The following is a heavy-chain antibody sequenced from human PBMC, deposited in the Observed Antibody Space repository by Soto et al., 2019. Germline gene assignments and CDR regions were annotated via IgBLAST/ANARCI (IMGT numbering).Heavy chain of an antibody. CDR2: ISYDGSNK. D-gene: IGHD4-17*01. Sequence: GGSLRLSCAASGFTFSSYGMHWVRQAPGKGLEWVAVISYDGSNKYYADSVKGRFTISRDNSKNTLYLQMNSLRAEDTAVYYCANSYGEEDYYYYYGMDVWGQGTTVTVSS. CDR1: GFTFSSYG. CDR3: ANSYGEEDYYYYYGMDV. V-gene: IGHV3-30*18. J-gene: IGHJ6*02.